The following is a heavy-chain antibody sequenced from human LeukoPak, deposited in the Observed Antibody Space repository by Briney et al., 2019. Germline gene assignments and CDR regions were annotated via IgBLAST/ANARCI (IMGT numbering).Heavy chain of an antibody. D-gene: IGHD1-26*01. CDR2: IYPGDSDT. V-gene: IGHV5-51*01. CDR1: GYXFPNCW. J-gene: IGHJ6*02. Sequence: GESLKISCNGSGYXFPNCWICWVRQMPGRGLEWMGIIYPGDSDTTYSPSFQGQVTMSVDKSINTAYLQWSSLKASDTAIYYCARMYGGSHYNFYYGMDVWGQGTTVTV. CDR3: ARMYGGSHYNFYYGMDV.